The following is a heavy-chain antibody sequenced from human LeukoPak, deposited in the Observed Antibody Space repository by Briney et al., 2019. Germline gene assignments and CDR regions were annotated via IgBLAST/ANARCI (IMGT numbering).Heavy chain of an antibody. V-gene: IGHV4-4*02. CDR2: IYHSGST. J-gene: IGHJ4*02. Sequence: PSGTLFLTCAVSGGSISSSNWWSWVSQPPGKGLEWIGEIYHSGSTNYIPSLKSRVTISVDKSKNQCSLRLSSVTAADTAVYYCASKWLGFNYWGQGTLVTVSS. CDR1: GGSISSSNW. CDR3: ASKWLGFNY. D-gene: IGHD6-19*01.